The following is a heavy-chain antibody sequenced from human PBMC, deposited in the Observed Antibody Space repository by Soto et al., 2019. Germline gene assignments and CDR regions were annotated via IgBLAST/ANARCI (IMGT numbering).Heavy chain of an antibody. CDR2: ISGSGGST. Sequence: EVQLLESGGGLVQPGGSLRLSCAASGFTFSSYAMSWVRQAPGKGLEWVSAISGSGGSTYYADSVKGRFTISRDNSKNTLYLQMTSLRAEYTAVYYCAKDIDTVTTVYYYDYCGQVTLVTVSS. CDR1: GFTFSSYA. D-gene: IGHD4-17*01. CDR3: AKDIDTVTTVYYYDY. V-gene: IGHV3-23*01. J-gene: IGHJ4*02.